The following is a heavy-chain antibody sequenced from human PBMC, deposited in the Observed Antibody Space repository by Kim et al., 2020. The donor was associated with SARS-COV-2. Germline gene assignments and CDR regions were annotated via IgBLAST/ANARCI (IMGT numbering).Heavy chain of an antibody. CDR2: ISGSGGST. D-gene: IGHD2-2*01. CDR3: AKVKGAYCSSTSCHLDY. V-gene: IGHV3-23*01. J-gene: IGHJ4*02. CDR1: GFTFSSYA. Sequence: GGSLRLSCAASGFTFSSYAMSWVRQAPGKGLEWVSAISGSGGSTYYADSVKGRFTISRDNSKNTLYLQMNSLRAEDTAVYYCAKVKGAYCSSTSCHLDYWGQGTLVTVSS.